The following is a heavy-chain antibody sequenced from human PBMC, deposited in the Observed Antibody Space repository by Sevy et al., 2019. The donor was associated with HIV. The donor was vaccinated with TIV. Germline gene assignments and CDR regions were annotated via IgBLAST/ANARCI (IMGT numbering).Heavy chain of an antibody. V-gene: IGHV3-7*01. CDR3: ARLKLHYDPYYFDL. D-gene: IGHD3-16*01. J-gene: IGHJ4*02. CDR2: IKQDGGKK. Sequence: GGSLRLSCAASGFTFSDYWMSWVRQAPEKGLEWVANIKQDGGKKYYVDSIKGRFIVSRDNAKKSLYLEMSSLSAEDTAVYYCARLKLHYDPYYFDLWGQGTLVTVSS. CDR1: GFTFSDYW.